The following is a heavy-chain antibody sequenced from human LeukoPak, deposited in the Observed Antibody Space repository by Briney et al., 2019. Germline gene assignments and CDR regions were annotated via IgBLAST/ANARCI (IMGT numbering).Heavy chain of an antibody. J-gene: IGHJ3*02. Sequence: ASVKVSCKASGYTFTRYAMNWVRQAPGQGLEWMGWINTNTGNPAYAQGFTGRFVFSLDTSVNTAYLQISSLKAEDTAVYYCARDQWLHTGTHDAFDIWGQGTMVTVSS. CDR3: ARDQWLHTGTHDAFDI. CDR2: INTNTGNP. CDR1: GYTFTRYA. V-gene: IGHV7-4-1*02. D-gene: IGHD1-14*01.